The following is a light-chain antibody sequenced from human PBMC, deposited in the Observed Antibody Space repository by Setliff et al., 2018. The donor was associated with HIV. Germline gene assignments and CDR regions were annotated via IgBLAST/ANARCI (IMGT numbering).Light chain of an antibody. CDR2: DDN. CDR3: QVWDTSNDHHV. Sequence: SYELTQPPSVSVAPGKTARITCGGNNIGSKSVHWYQQKPGQAPVLVVYDDNDRPSGIPERSSGSNSGNTATLTISRVEAGDEADYYCQVWDTSNDHHVFGTGTKVTVL. V-gene: IGLV3-21*03. J-gene: IGLJ1*01. CDR1: NIGSKS.